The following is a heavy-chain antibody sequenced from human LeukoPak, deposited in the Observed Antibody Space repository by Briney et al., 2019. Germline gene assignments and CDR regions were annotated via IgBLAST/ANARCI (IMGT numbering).Heavy chain of an antibody. D-gene: IGHD2-2*01. Sequence: GGSLRLSCAASGFTFSSYSMIWVRQAPGKGLEWVSPIGSSSTYIYYVDSVKGRFTISRDNAKNSLYLQMNSLRAEDTAVYYCARWGCRSTSCYGYYYGMDVWGQGTTVTVSS. J-gene: IGHJ6*02. CDR1: GFTFSSYS. CDR3: ARWGCRSTSCYGYYYGMDV. V-gene: IGHV3-21*01. CDR2: IGSSSTYI.